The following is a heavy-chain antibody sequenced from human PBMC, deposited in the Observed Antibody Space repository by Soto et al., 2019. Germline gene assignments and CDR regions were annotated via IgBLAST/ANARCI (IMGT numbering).Heavy chain of an antibody. Sequence: SETLSLTCTVSGGSMSGYYWSWIRQPPGKGLECIGYVYSSGSTTYNPSLKSRVTMSVDTSKNQFSLKLSSVSAADTAVYYCAIETQVAGRPSFDGRGNGTL. D-gene: IGHD6-19*01. CDR1: GGSMSGYY. J-gene: IGHJ4*01. V-gene: IGHV4-59*01. CDR2: VYSSGST. CDR3: AIETQVAGRPSFDG.